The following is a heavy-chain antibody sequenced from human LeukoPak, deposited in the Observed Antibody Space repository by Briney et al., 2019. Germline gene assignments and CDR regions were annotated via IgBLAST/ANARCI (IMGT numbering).Heavy chain of an antibody. CDR1: GFTFSNYA. Sequence: GGSLRLSCAASGFTFSNYAMTWVRQAPGKGLEWVAVISYDGSNKYYADSVKGRFTISRDNSKNTLYLQMNSLRAEDTAVYYCARGFGRSGGSWIDYWGQGTLVTVSS. CDR3: ARGFGRSGGSWIDY. J-gene: IGHJ4*02. V-gene: IGHV3-30-3*01. CDR2: ISYDGSNK. D-gene: IGHD2-15*01.